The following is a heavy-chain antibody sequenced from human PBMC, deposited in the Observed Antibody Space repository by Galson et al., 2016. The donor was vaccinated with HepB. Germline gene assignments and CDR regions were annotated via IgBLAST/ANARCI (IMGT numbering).Heavy chain of an antibody. J-gene: IGHJ4*02. CDR1: GGPIISNGYY. CDR3: ARRNVAPFDF. Sequence: ETLSLTCTVSGGPIISNGYYWGWVRQPPGKGLEWIGSIYYSGTTYYNPSLKSRVTMSVDTSTNQFSLKLASVTAADTAVYYCARRNVAPFDFWGQGTLVTVSS. CDR2: IYYSGTT. V-gene: IGHV4-39*01. D-gene: IGHD2-8*01.